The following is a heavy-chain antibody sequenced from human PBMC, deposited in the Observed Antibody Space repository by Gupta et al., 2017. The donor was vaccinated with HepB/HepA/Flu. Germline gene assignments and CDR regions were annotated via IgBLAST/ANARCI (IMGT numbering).Heavy chain of an antibody. Sequence: QVQLVQSGAEVKKPGASVKVSCKASGYTFTGYYMHWVRQAPGQGLEWMGWINPNSGGTNYAQKFQGRVTMTRDTSISTAYMELSRLRSDDTAVYYCARGWGIAAAGIPTALDDYYYYMDVWGKGTTVTVSS. D-gene: IGHD6-13*01. J-gene: IGHJ6*03. V-gene: IGHV1-2*02. CDR2: INPNSGGT. CDR1: GYTFTGYY. CDR3: ARGWGIAAAGIPTALDDYYYYMDV.